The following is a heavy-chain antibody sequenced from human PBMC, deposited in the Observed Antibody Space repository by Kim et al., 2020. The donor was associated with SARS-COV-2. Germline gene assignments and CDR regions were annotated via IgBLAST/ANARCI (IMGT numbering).Heavy chain of an antibody. CDR3: ARASSTSCPCYYMDV. CDR2: ISSSGNST. D-gene: IGHD2-2*01. V-gene: IGHV3-74*01. CDR1: EFTFSTYW. Sequence: GGSLRLSCAASEFTFSTYWMYWVRQAPGKGLVWVSCISSSGNSTNYADSVKGRFTISRDNAKNTLYLQMNSLRAEDTAVYYCARASSTSCPCYYMDVWGKGTTVTVSS. J-gene: IGHJ6*03.